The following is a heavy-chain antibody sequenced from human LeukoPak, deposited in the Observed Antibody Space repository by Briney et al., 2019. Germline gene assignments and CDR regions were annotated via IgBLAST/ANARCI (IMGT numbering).Heavy chain of an antibody. V-gene: IGHV3-30*02. J-gene: IGHJ4*02. CDR1: GFTFSSYG. CDR2: IRYDGSSK. CDR3: AKDREYSSSD. Sequence: GGSLRLSCAASGFTFSSYGMNRVRQAPGKGLEWVAFIRYDGSSKYCADSVKGRSTISRDNSKNTLYLQMNSLRAEDTAVYYCAKDREYSSSDWGQGTLVTVSS. D-gene: IGHD6-6*01.